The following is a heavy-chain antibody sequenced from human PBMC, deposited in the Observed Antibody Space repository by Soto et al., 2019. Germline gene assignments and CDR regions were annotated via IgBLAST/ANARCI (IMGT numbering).Heavy chain of an antibody. Sequence: GGSLRLSCAASGFTFSSYAMHWVRQAPGKGLEWVAVISYDGSNKYYADSVKGRFTISRDNYKNTLYLQMNSLRAEDTAVYYCARGRDGYNGDWFDPWGQGTLVTVSS. J-gene: IGHJ5*02. CDR3: ARGRDGYNGDWFDP. CDR2: ISYDGSNK. V-gene: IGHV3-30-3*01. CDR1: GFTFSSYA. D-gene: IGHD5-12*01.